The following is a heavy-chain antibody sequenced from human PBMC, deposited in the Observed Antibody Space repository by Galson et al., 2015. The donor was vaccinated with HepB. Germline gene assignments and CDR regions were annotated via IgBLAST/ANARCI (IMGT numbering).Heavy chain of an antibody. V-gene: IGHV3-23*01. CDR3: AVNMRRGTSDY. J-gene: IGHJ4*02. CDR1: GFIISDYG. CDR2: IGSSGTI. D-gene: IGHD1-1*01. Sequence: SLRLSCAASGFIISDYGIDWVRLPPGKGLEWVSGIGSSGTIYYTDSVKGRFTISRDNSKNTVYLQMDSLSAEDTAQYYCAVNMRRGTSDYWGQGALVTVSS.